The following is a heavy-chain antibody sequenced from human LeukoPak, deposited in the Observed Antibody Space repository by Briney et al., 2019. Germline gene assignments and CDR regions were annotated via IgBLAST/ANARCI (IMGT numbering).Heavy chain of an antibody. Sequence: SETLSLTCAVYGGSFSDYYWGWIRQPPGKGLEWMGEINPSGSTNYTPSLKSRVAISVDTSQNQFSLKLSSVAAADTAVYFCVRVGYSYVINDWSRTGLGAYPTKYYYHMDVWDKGTTVTVSS. J-gene: IGHJ6*03. CDR3: VRVGYSYVINDWSRTGLGAYPTKYYYHMDV. CDR1: GGSFSDYY. V-gene: IGHV4-34*01. D-gene: IGHD5-18*01. CDR2: INPSGST.